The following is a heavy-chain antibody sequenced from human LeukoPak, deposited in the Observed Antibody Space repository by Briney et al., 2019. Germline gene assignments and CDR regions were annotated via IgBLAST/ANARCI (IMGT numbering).Heavy chain of an antibody. D-gene: IGHD3-16*01. V-gene: IGHV3-23*01. CDR3: ARVRGGRSWYYYGMDV. J-gene: IGHJ6*02. Sequence: GGSLRLSCTASGFTFSNYAMTWVRQAPGKGLEWVSSISGTGGRTYSADSVKGQFTISRDNSKDRLYLQMNSLRPEDTAMYYCARVRGGRSWYYYGMDVWGRGTTVTVSS. CDR2: ISGTGGRT. CDR1: GFTFSNYA.